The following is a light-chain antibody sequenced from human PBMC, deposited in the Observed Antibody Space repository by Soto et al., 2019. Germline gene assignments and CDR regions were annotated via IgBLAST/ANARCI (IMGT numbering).Light chain of an antibody. CDR1: SSDVGGYNY. V-gene: IGLV2-14*01. CDR2: EVS. Sequence: QSALTQPASVSGSPGQSIAISCTGTSSDVGGYNYVSWYQQHPGKAPKLLLSEVSNRPSGVSDRFSGSKSGNTASLTISVLQTQDEADYYCSSFTSAYTFVFGTGTKVTVL. CDR3: SSFTSAYTFV. J-gene: IGLJ1*01.